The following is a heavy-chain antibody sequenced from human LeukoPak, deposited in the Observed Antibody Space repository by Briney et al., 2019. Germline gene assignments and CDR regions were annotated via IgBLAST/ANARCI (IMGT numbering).Heavy chain of an antibody. CDR3: AKTTTVTTFLWDYFDY. Sequence: GGSLRLSCAASGFTFDDYAMHWVRQAPGKGLEWVSGISWNSGSIGYADSVKGRFTISRDNAKNSLYLQMNSLRAEDTALYYCAKTTTVTTFLWDYFDYWGQGTLVTVSS. CDR1: GFTFDDYA. D-gene: IGHD4-17*01. J-gene: IGHJ4*02. CDR2: ISWNSGSI. V-gene: IGHV3-9*01.